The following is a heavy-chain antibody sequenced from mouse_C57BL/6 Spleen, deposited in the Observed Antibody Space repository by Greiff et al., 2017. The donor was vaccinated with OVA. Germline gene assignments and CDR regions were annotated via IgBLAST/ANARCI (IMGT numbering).Heavy chain of an antibody. CDR1: GSTFTDYN. CDR3: ARKGDYYGSSYGYFDV. CDR2: INPNNGGT. J-gene: IGHJ1*03. V-gene: IGHV1-22*01. Sequence: EVQLQQSGPELVKPGASVKMSCKASGSTFTDYNMHWVKQSHGKSLEWIGYINPNNGGTSYNPKFKGNATLTVNKSSSTAYMELRSLTSEDSAVYYCARKGDYYGSSYGYFDVWGTGTTVTVSS. D-gene: IGHD1-1*01.